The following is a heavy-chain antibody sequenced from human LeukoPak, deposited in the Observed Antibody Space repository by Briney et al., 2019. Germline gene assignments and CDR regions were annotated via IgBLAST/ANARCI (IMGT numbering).Heavy chain of an antibody. CDR3: AKDMNYYDNSGYTGFDV. CDR2: VSWNRGSI. J-gene: IGHJ3*01. CDR1: GFIFDDYA. V-gene: IGHV3-9*01. Sequence: GGSLRLSCTASGFIFDDYAIHWVRQAPGKGLEWVSGVSWNRGSIGYADSVKGRFTISRDNARNSLYLQMNSLRAEDTALYYCAKDMNYYDNSGYTGFDVWGQGTMVTVSS. D-gene: IGHD3-22*01.